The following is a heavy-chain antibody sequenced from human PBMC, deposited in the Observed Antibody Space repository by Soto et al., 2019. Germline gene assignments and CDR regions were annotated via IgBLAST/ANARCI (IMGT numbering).Heavy chain of an antibody. CDR3: ARAGGTAGYDFWSGWENWFDP. CDR2: ISAYNGNT. Sequence: ASVKVSCGTSGCSFTSYGMSWVRRAPGQGLEWMGWISAYNGNTNYSQKLQGRVTMTTDTSASTAYMELRSLRSEDTAVYYCARAGGTAGYDFWSGWENWFDPWGQGTLVTVSS. D-gene: IGHD3-3*01. J-gene: IGHJ5*02. V-gene: IGHV1-18*01. CDR1: GCSFTSYG.